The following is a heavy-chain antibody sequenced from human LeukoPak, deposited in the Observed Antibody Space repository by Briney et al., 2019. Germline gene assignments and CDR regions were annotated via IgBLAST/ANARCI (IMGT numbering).Heavy chain of an antibody. CDR2: ITSSGTYT. J-gene: IGHJ4*02. D-gene: IGHD6-13*01. CDR1: GLTFSNYN. CDR3: ARDSIRQQLYCFDY. V-gene: IGHV3-21*01. Sequence: GGSLRLACADSGLTFSNYNMNWVRQAPAKAMEWVSSITSSGTYTFYADSVKGRFTISRDNAKNTLYLQMDSLRADDTAVYFCARDSIRQQLYCFDYWGRGTLVTVSS.